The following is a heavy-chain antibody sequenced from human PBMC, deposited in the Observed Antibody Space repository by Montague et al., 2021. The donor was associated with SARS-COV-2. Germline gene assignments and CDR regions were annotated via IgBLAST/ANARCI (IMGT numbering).Heavy chain of an antibody. V-gene: IGHV2-5*01. CDR2: IYSNGDK. J-gene: IGHJ4*02. CDR3: AHLIRYYDIFTGIPFDD. D-gene: IGHD3-9*01. CDR1: GFSLSTPNVG. Sequence: PALVKSTQTLTLTRTFSGFSLSTPNVGVAWIRQPPGKALEWLAVIYSNGDKRYSPSLQRRLTITKDTSRNQVVLSLTNVDPLDTATYYCAHLIRYYDIFTGIPFDDWGQGTQVTVSS.